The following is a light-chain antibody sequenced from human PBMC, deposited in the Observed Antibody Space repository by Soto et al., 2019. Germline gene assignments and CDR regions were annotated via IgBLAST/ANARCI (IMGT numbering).Light chain of an antibody. V-gene: IGKV3-20*01. CDR3: QQYGSSPYT. CDR1: QSVSSRY. J-gene: IGKJ2*01. Sequence: EIVFTQSPGTLSLFPGERATLSCRASQSVSSRYLGWYQQKPGQAPRLLFYGTSNRATGIPDRFSGTGSGTDFTLTISRXEPEDFAVYYCQQYGSSPYTFGLGTKVDIK. CDR2: GTS.